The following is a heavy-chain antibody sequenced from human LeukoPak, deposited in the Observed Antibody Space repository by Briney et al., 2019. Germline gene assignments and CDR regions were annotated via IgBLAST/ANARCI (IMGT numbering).Heavy chain of an antibody. CDR2: ISWNGSLT. V-gene: IGHV3-20*04. CDR3: TRDETGIDY. Sequence: GGSLRLSCTTSGFRFDDFGLSWVRRAPGEGLEWVSSISWNGSLTPYADSVRGRFTVSRDNDKNFLYLQMNSLKVEDTALYYCTRDETGIDYWGPGTLVTVSS. CDR1: GFRFDDFG. D-gene: IGHD1-1*01. J-gene: IGHJ4*02.